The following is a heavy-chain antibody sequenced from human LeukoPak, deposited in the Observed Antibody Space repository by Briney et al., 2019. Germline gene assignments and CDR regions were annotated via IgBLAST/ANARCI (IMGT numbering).Heavy chain of an antibody. CDR2: VFDNGGT. Sequence: PSETLSPTCAVSGGSISTYYWSWIREPPGKGLEWIGNVFDNGGTYYNPSLKSRVSISIDTSQNQFSLKLTSVTAADTAVYYCARDMSPLAFWGQGILVTVSS. V-gene: IGHV4-59*01. D-gene: IGHD3-3*02. J-gene: IGHJ4*02. CDR1: GGSISTYY. CDR3: ARDMSPLAF.